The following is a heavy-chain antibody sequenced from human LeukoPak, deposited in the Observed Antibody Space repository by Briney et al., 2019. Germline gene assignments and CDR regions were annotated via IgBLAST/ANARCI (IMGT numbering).Heavy chain of an antibody. Sequence: PGGSLRLSCTASGFSFNSYSMNWVRQAPGKGLEWVSSISSTSSYIHYADSVKGRFTISRDNARNSLYLQTNSLRVEDTAVYCCARKGNWNYDYWGQGTLVTVSS. J-gene: IGHJ4*02. CDR3: ARKGNWNYDY. CDR2: ISSTSSYI. CDR1: GFSFNSYS. D-gene: IGHD1-1*01. V-gene: IGHV3-21*01.